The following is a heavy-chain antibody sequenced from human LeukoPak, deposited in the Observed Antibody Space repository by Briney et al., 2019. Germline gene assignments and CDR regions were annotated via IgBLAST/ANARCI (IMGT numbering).Heavy chain of an antibody. D-gene: IGHD3-10*01. CDR2: INAGNGNT. J-gene: IGHJ4*02. CDR1: GYTFTSYA. Sequence: ASVKVSCKASGYTFTSYAMHWVRQAPGQRLEWMGWINAGNGNTKYSQKFQGRVTITRDTSASTASMELSSLRSEDTAVYYCASESMVGGGVDYWGQGPLVTVSS. CDR3: ASESMVGGGVDY. V-gene: IGHV1-3*01.